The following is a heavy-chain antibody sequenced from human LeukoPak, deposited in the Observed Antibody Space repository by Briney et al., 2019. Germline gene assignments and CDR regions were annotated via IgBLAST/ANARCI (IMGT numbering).Heavy chain of an antibody. V-gene: IGHV3-33*01. CDR3: ARDLTYGSGSVDY. CDR1: GFTFSSYG. D-gene: IGHD3-10*01. J-gene: IGHJ4*02. Sequence: GGSLRLSCAASGFTFSSYGMHWVRQAPGKGLEWVAVIWYDGSNKYYADSVKGRFTISRDNSKNTLYLQMNSLRAEDTAVYYCARDLTYGSGSVDYWGQGTLVTVSS. CDR2: IWYDGSNK.